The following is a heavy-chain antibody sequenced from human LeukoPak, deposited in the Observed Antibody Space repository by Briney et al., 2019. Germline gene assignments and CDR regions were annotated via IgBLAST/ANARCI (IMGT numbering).Heavy chain of an antibody. V-gene: IGHV4-59*01. CDR2: IYYSGST. Sequence: SETLSLTCTVSGGSISSYYWSWIRQPPGKGLEWIGYIYYSGSTNYNPSLKSRVTISVDTSKNQFSLKLGSVTAADTAVYYCAREYGGVFDYWGQGTLVTVSS. CDR1: GGSISSYY. D-gene: IGHD2-8*02. J-gene: IGHJ4*02. CDR3: AREYGGVFDY.